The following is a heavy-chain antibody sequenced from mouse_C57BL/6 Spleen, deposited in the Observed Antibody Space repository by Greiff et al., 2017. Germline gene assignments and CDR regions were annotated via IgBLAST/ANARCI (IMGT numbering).Heavy chain of an antibody. CDR2: IYPGDGDT. D-gene: IGHD1-1*01. Sequence: LVESGPELVKPGASVKISCKASGYAFSSSWMNWVKQRPGKGLEWIGRIYPGDGDTNYNGKFKGKATLTADKSSSTAYMQLSSLTSEDSAVYFCARTYHGSSNFDYWGQGTTLTVSS. J-gene: IGHJ2*01. CDR1: GYAFSSSW. V-gene: IGHV1-82*01. CDR3: ARTYHGSSNFDY.